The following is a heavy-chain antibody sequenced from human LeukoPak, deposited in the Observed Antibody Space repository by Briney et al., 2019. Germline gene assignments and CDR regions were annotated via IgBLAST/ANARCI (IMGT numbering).Heavy chain of an antibody. J-gene: IGHJ3*02. CDR1: GFTFSSYE. CDR3: ARDCGGGSCYGPYDALDI. Sequence: GGSLRLSCAASGFTFSSYEMNWVRQAPGKGLEWVSYISSSGSTIYYADSVKGRFTISRDNAKNSLYLQMNSLRAEDTAVYYCARDCGGGSCYGPYDALDIWGQGTMVTVSS. CDR2: ISSSGSTI. V-gene: IGHV3-48*03. D-gene: IGHD2-15*01.